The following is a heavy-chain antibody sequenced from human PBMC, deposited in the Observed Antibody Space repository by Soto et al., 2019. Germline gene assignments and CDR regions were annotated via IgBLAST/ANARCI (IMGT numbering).Heavy chain of an antibody. CDR3: ARDRILNPFRGPTHYYGMDV. V-gene: IGHV4-30-2*01. CDR1: GDSIRGSPYS. Sequence: QLQLQESGSGLVKPSQTLSLTCVVSGDSIRGSPYSWTWIRQPPGKGLEWIGNIYHTGRTSYNPSLRSRVIMSADRSKNQSSLKVNSVTAADTAVYYCARDRILNPFRGPTHYYGMDVWGQGTTVSVSS. CDR2: IYHTGRT. J-gene: IGHJ6*02. D-gene: IGHD3-16*01.